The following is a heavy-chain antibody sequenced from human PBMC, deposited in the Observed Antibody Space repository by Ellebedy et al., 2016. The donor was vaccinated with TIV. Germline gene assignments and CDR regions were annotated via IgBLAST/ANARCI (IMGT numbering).Heavy chain of an antibody. Sequence: GESLKISCAASGFTFSSYGMHWVRQAPVKGLEWVAVIWYDGSNKYYADSVKGRFTISRDKSKNTLYLQLNSLRAEDTAVYFCARDSPRGIAGQFDYWGQGTLVTVSS. V-gene: IGHV3-33*01. D-gene: IGHD6-13*01. CDR2: IWYDGSNK. J-gene: IGHJ4*02. CDR1: GFTFSSYG. CDR3: ARDSPRGIAGQFDY.